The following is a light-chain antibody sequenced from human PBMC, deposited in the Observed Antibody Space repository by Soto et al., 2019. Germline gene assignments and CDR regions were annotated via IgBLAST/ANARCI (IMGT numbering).Light chain of an antibody. Sequence: DMEMTQSPSSLSASVGDRVTITCRASQSISNYLNWYQHKPGKVPKLLIYAASSLQSGVPTRFSGCGSGTDFTLTINSLQPEDFATYYCQQSYGTPLTVGGGTKIEIK. V-gene: IGKV1-39*01. CDR3: QQSYGTPLT. J-gene: IGKJ4*01. CDR1: QSISNY. CDR2: AAS.